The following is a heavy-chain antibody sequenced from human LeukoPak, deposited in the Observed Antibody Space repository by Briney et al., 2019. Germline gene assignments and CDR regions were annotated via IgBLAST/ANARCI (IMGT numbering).Heavy chain of an antibody. V-gene: IGHV4-30-2*01. Sequence: SQTLSLTCTVSGGSISSGGYYWSWIRQPPGKGLEWIGYIYHSGSTYYNPSLKSRVTISVDRSKNQFSLKLSSVTAADTAVYHCASQWELRGPFDYWGQGTLVTVSS. CDR2: IYHSGST. CDR3: ASQWELRGPFDY. CDR1: GGSISSGGYY. D-gene: IGHD1-26*01. J-gene: IGHJ4*02.